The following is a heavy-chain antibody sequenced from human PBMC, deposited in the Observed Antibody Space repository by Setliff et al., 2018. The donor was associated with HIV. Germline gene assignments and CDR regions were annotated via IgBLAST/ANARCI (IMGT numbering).Heavy chain of an antibody. CDR1: GGTFSSNA. CDR3: ATQDHVVVITAWGAFDV. V-gene: IGHV1-69*10. J-gene: IGHJ3*01. D-gene: IGHD2-15*01. CDR2: IIPLLDFT. Sequence: GASVKVSCKTSGGTFSSNAISWARHVPGQGLEWMGGIIPLLDFTNYAEKFQGRVTITADKSTGTAYMDLSSLRSEDTAIYYCATQDHVVVITAWGAFDVWGQGTLVTVSS.